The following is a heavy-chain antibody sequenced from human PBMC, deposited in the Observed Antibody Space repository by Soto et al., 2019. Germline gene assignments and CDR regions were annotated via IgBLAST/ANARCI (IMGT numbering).Heavy chain of an antibody. V-gene: IGHV3-23*01. CDR3: AKRRLNTITSLSDW. CDR1: GFSFSEYG. J-gene: IGHJ1*01. Sequence: EIQLLESGGGLAQPGGSLRLSCVASGFSFSEYGMSWVRQTPQRTLEWVASISGNKMTTFYPDSVKGRFFISRDNSDNKLHLQMNSLRDDDTAIYYCAKRRLNTITSLSDWWGQGVQVTVSS. D-gene: IGHD3-16*02. CDR2: ISGNKMTT.